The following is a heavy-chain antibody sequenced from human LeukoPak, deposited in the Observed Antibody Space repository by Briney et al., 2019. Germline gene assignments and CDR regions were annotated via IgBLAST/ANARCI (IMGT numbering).Heavy chain of an antibody. J-gene: IGHJ5*02. V-gene: IGHV1-69*01. CDR3: ARVPGIAVAGTTNWFDP. CDR2: IIPIFGTA. Sequence: SVKVSCKASGGTFSSYAISWVRQAPGQGLEWIGGIIPIFGTANYAQKFQGRVTITADESTSTAYMELSSLRSEDTAVYYCARVPGIAVAGTTNWFDPWGQGTLVTVSS. CDR1: GGTFSSYA. D-gene: IGHD6-19*01.